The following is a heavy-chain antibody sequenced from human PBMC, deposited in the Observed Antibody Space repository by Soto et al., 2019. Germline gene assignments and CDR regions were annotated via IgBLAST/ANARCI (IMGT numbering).Heavy chain of an antibody. V-gene: IGHV3-30*03. J-gene: IGHJ4*02. D-gene: IGHD6-6*01. CDR3: ALEYSSSLGY. Sequence: QVQLVESGGGVVQPGRSLGLSCAASGFTFSSYGMHWVRQAPGKGLEWVAVISYDGSNKYYADSVKGRFTISRDNSKNTLYLQMNSLRAEDTAVYYCALEYSSSLGYWGQGTLVTVSS. CDR2: ISYDGSNK. CDR1: GFTFSSYG.